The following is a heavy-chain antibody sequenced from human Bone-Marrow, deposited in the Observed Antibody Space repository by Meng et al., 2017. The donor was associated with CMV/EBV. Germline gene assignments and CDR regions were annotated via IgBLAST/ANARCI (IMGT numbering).Heavy chain of an antibody. J-gene: IGHJ6*03. V-gene: IGHV3-11*01. Sequence: GESLKISCAASGFTYKDYYMSWIRQAPGKGLEWVSYNSGSAGTIYYADSVKGRFTTSRDNAKNSLSLQLNSLRVEDTAVYYCARAGPTYTSPVDVWGKGT. CDR1: GFTYKDYY. CDR3: ARAGPTYTSPVDV. CDR2: NSGSAGTI.